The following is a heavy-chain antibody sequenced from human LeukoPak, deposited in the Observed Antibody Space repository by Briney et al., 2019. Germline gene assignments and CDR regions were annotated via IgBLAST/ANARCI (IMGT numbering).Heavy chain of an antibody. CDR1: GFTFSSYG. D-gene: IGHD1-26*01. Sequence: GGSLRLSCAASGFTFSSYGMHWVRQAPGKGLEWVAFIRYDGSNKYYADSVKGRFTISRDNSKNTLYLQMNSLRAEDTAVYYCANIVGATKAFDIWGQGTMVTVSS. CDR3: ANIVGATKAFDI. CDR2: IRYDGSNK. V-gene: IGHV3-30*02. J-gene: IGHJ3*02.